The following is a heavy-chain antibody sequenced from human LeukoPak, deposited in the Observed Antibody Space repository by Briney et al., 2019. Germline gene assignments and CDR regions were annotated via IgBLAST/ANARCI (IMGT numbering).Heavy chain of an antibody. CDR2: ISGSGGST. CDR1: GFTFSSYA. D-gene: IGHD2-2*01. J-gene: IGHJ4*02. CDR3: AKDYPGVVPAATRVDY. Sequence: PGGSLRLSCAASGFTFSSYAMSWVRQAPGKGLEWVSAISGSGGSTYYADSVKGRFTISGDNSKNTLYLQMNSLRAEDTAVYYCAKDYPGVVPAATRVDYWGQGTLVTVSS. V-gene: IGHV3-23*01.